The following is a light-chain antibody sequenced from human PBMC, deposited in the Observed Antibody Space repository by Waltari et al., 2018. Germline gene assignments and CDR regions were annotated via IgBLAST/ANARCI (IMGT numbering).Light chain of an antibody. J-gene: IGLJ2*01. CDR2: EGS. V-gene: IGLV2-23*01. CDR3: CSYAGSSTPVV. Sequence: QSALTQPASVSGSPGQSITISCTGTSSDVGSYNLVSWYQQHPGKAPKLMIYEGSKRPSGVSNRVSCSKSGNTASLTISGLQAEDEADYYCCSYAGSSTPVVFGGGTKLTVL. CDR1: SSDVGSYNL.